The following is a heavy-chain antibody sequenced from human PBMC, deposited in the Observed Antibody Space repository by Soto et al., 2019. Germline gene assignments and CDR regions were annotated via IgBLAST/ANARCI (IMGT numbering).Heavy chain of an antibody. Sequence: GASVKVSCNASGSTDTKYGISWVRQAPGQGLEWMGGIFPKFGTTYSAQKLQDRLTTTADESTSTVCMQLSSLRLDDAAVYYCEAEMTFGKLSVVWGQGTTVTVSS. CDR3: EAEMTFGKLSVV. D-gene: IGHD3-16*02. CDR2: IFPKFGTT. CDR1: GSTDTKYG. J-gene: IGHJ6*02. V-gene: IGHV1-69*13.